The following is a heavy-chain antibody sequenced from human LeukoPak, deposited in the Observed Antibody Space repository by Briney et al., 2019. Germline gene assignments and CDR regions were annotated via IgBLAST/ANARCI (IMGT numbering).Heavy chain of an antibody. Sequence: PSETLSLTCTVPGGSIRSYYWSWIRQPPGKGLEWIGYISYSRSTNYNPSLKSRVTISVDTSKNHFSLRLSSVTAADTAVYYCARAPDYNGFLYYFDYWGQGTLVTVSS. CDR2: ISYSRST. J-gene: IGHJ4*02. CDR3: ARAPDYNGFLYYFDY. CDR1: GGSIRSYY. V-gene: IGHV4-59*01. D-gene: IGHD2/OR15-2a*01.